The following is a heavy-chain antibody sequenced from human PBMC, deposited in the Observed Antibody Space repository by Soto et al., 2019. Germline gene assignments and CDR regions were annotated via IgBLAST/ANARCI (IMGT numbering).Heavy chain of an antibody. CDR1: GYTFTSYA. V-gene: IGHV1-3*05. D-gene: IGHD6-19*01. CDR2: INAGNGNT. Sequence: QVQLVQSGAEEKKPGASVKVSCKASGYTFTSYAMHWVRQAPGQRLQWMGWINAGNGNTKYSQKFQGRVTITRDTSASTAYMELSSLRSEDTAVYYSARSPGIAVADYCGQGTLVTVSS. J-gene: IGHJ4*02. CDR3: ARSPGIAVADY.